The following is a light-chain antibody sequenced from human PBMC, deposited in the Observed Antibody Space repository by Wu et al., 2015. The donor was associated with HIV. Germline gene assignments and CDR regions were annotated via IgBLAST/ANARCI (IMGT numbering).Light chain of an antibody. CDR1: QSVSSY. J-gene: IGKJ4*01. V-gene: IGKV3-11*01. Sequence: EIVLTQSPATLSLSPGERATLSCRASQSVSSYLAWYQQKPGQAPRLLIYDASNRATGIPARFSGSGSGTDFTLTISSLEPEDFAVYYCQQYHNWPPFTFGGGTKVEIK. CDR2: DAS. CDR3: QQYHNWPPFT.